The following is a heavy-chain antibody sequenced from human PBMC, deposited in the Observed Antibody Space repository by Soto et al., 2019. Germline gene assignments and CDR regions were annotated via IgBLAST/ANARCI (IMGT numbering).Heavy chain of an antibody. J-gene: IGHJ4*02. CDR3: ARRKLNCCGGSCSGTNDLDS. Sequence: GDSLKISCQVSGYTFTNYWVAWVRQLPGKGLEWMGIVFPGDSQTTYGPSFEGQVTFSADQSTSTAFLQWNRLRASDTGVYFCARRKLNCCGGSCSGTNDLDSWGQGTKVTVSS. CDR1: GYTFTNYW. CDR2: VFPGDSQT. D-gene: IGHD2-15*01. V-gene: IGHV5-51*01.